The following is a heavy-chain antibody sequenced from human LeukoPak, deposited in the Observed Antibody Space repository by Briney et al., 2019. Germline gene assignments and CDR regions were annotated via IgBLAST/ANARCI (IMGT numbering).Heavy chain of an antibody. CDR1: GGSISGYY. J-gene: IGHJ6*02. V-gene: IGHV4-59*01. CDR3: AREGSSGYSSSYYGMDV. D-gene: IGHD3-22*01. CDR2: IYYSGST. Sequence: SETLSLTCTVSGGSISGYYWSWIRQPPGKGLEWIGYIYYSGSTNYNPSLKSRVTISVDTSKNQFSLKLSSVTAADTAVYYCAREGSSGYSSSYYGMDVWGQGTTVTVSS.